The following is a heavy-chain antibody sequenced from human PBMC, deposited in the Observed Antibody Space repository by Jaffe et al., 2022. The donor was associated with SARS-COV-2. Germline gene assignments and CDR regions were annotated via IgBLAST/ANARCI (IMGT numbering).Heavy chain of an antibody. V-gene: IGHV1-2*02. Sequence: QVQLVQSGAEVKKPGASVKVSCKASGYTFTGYYMHWVRQAPGQGLEWMGWINPNSGGTNYAQKFQGRVTMTRDTSISTAYMELSRLRSDDTAVYYCAREGYDILTGYYPRMDVWGQGTTVTVSS. CDR3: AREGYDILTGYYPRMDV. CDR1: GYTFTGYY. J-gene: IGHJ6*02. D-gene: IGHD3-9*01. CDR2: INPNSGGT.